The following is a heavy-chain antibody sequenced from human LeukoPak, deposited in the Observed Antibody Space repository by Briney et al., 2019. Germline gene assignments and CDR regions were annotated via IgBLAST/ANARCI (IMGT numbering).Heavy chain of an antibody. CDR2: ISANNGNT. CDR1: GYTLTSYG. Sequence: ASVKVSCKASGYTLTSYGLSWVRQAPGQGLEWIGWISANNGNTNYAQKLQGRVTMTTDTSTSTAYMELRSLRSDDTAVYYCARVEVEYYDSSGYYLFDYWGQGTLVTVSS. J-gene: IGHJ4*02. CDR3: ARVEVEYYDSSGYYLFDY. V-gene: IGHV1-18*01. D-gene: IGHD3-22*01.